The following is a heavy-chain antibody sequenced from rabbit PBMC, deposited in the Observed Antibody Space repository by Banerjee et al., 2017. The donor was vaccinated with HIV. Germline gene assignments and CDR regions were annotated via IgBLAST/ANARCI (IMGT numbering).Heavy chain of an antibody. Sequence: QEQLVESGGGLVQPGASLTPTCTASGFSFGSGYDMCWVRQAPGKGLEWIACINAGSSGNTHYASWAKGRFTISKTSSTTVTLQMTSLTAADTATYFCARDAGYGGVGYAGAFDPWGQGTLVTVS. J-gene: IGHJ2*01. CDR3: ARDAGYGGVGYAGAFDP. CDR1: GFSFGSGYD. D-gene: IGHD4-2*01. CDR2: INAGSSGNT. V-gene: IGHV1S45*01.